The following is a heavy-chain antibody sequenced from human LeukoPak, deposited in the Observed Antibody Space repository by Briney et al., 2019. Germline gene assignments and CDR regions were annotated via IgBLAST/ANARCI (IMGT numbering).Heavy chain of an antibody. V-gene: IGHV4-61*01. D-gene: IGHD6-19*01. CDR2: IYYSGST. J-gene: IGHJ5*02. CDR1: GGSISSGSYY. CDR3: ARRIAVAGTGNNWFDP. Sequence: PSETLSLTCTVSGGSISSGSYYWSWIRQPPGKGLEWIGYIYYSGSTNYNPSLKSRVTISVDTSKNQFSLKLSSVTAADTAVYYCARRIAVAGTGNNWFDPWGQGTLVTVSS.